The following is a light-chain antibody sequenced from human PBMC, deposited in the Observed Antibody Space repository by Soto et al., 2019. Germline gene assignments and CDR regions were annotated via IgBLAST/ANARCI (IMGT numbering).Light chain of an antibody. CDR3: QQYDNLFT. Sequence: DIQMTQSPSSLSASVGDRVTTTCQASQDISNYLNWYQQKPGKAPKLLIYDASNLETGVPSRFSGSGSGTDFTFTISSLQPEDIATYYCQQYDNLFTFGGGTKV. J-gene: IGKJ4*01. CDR1: QDISNY. CDR2: DAS. V-gene: IGKV1-33*01.